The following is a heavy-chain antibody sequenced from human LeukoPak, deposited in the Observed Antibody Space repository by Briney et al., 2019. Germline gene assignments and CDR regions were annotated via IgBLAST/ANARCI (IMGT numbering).Heavy chain of an antibody. V-gene: IGHV4-39*01. CDR2: IYYSAST. CDR3: ARRVAAAGLIDY. J-gene: IGHJ4*02. D-gene: IGHD6-13*01. Sequence: PGXGREGIVSIYYSASTYYNPSLKSRVTISVDTSKTQFSLKLSSVTAADTAVYYCARRVAAAGLIDYWGQGTLVTVSS.